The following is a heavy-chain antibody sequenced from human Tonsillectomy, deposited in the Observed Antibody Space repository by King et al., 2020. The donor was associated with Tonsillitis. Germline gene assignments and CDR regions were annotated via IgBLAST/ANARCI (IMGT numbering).Heavy chain of an antibody. V-gene: IGHV3-49*03. CDR2: IRSKAYGGTT. Sequence: VQLVESGGGLVQPGRSLRLSCTASGFTFGDYAMSWFRQAPGKGLEWVSFIRSKAYGGTTEYAASVKGRFAISRDDSKSIAYLQMNSLKTEDTAVYYCTRLLTVAGFTYFYYYGMDVWGQGTSATASS. CDR1: GFTFGDYA. CDR3: TRLLTVAGFTYFYYYGMDV. J-gene: IGHJ6*02. D-gene: IGHD6-19*01.